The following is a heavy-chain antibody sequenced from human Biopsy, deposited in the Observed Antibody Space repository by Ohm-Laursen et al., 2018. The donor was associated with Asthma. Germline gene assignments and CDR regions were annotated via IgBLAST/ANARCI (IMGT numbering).Heavy chain of an antibody. CDR3: ARGPELDV. J-gene: IGHJ6*02. V-gene: IGHV4-34*01. CDR1: PGSFSDFF. Sequence: SETLSLTCAVYPGSFSDFFWTWIRQSPGKGLEWIGETNERGVTNNNPSLKSRVIISIDTYWNRVSLKLTSVTAADTAVYYCARGPELDVWGQGTTVTVSS. CDR2: TNERGVT.